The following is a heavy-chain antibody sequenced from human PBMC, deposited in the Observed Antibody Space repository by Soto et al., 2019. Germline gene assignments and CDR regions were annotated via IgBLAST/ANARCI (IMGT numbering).Heavy chain of an antibody. J-gene: IGHJ4*02. CDR3: ARVVAGDWYVMRDFDY. CDR2: INPGGGST. V-gene: IGHV1-46*01. CDR1: GYTFPSYY. D-gene: IGHD2-21*02. Sequence: GASVKVSCKASGYTFPSYYMQWVRQAPGQGLEWMGIINPGGGSTSYAQKIQDRVTMTTDTSTSTVYMELSSLRSEDTAVYYCARVVAGDWYVMRDFDYWGQGTLVTVSS.